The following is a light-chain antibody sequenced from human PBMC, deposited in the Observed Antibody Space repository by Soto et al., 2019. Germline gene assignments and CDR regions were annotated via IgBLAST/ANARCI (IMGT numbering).Light chain of an antibody. V-gene: IGKV1-39*01. Sequence: DIPMTQSPSSLSASVGDRVTITCRASQSIAGYLNWYQQKPGEAPKLLIYGTSTLQSGVPSRFSGSGSGADYTLTISSLQPEDFATYSCQQSHSTPRTFGQGTKVEIK. CDR2: GTS. CDR3: QQSHSTPRT. J-gene: IGKJ1*01. CDR1: QSIAGY.